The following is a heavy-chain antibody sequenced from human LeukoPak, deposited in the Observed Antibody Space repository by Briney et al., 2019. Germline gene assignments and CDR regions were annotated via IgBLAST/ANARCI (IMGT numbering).Heavy chain of an antibody. CDR1: GGSVSSVSYY. D-gene: IGHD5-12*01. CDR3: ARVVVATLGVHWFDP. V-gene: IGHV4-61*01. Sequence: SETLSLTCTVSGGSVSSVSYYWSWIRQPPGKGLEWIGYIYYSGSTHYNPSLKSRVTISVDTSKNQFSLKLSSVTAADTAEYYCARVVVATLGVHWFDPWGQGTLVTVSS. CDR2: IYYSGST. J-gene: IGHJ5*02.